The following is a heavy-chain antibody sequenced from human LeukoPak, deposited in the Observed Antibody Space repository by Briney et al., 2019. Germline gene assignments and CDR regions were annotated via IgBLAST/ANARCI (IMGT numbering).Heavy chain of an antibody. Sequence: PSGTLSLTCTVSGGSIISYYWSWVRQSAGKGLEWIGRIYPSGSTEYNTSLKSRVTTSVDMSKKQFSLKLTSVTAADTAVYYCARLKFYDSTGYTPGYYMDVWGKGTTVTVSS. V-gene: IGHV4-4*07. CDR3: ARLKFYDSTGYTPGYYMDV. D-gene: IGHD3-22*01. CDR2: IYPSGST. J-gene: IGHJ6*03. CDR1: GGSIISYY.